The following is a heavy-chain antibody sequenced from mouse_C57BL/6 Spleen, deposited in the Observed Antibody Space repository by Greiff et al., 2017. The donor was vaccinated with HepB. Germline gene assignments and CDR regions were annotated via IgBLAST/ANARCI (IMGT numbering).Heavy chain of an antibody. CDR1: GYTFTSYW. V-gene: IGHV1-53*01. CDR3: ARDEKFITTVVAPFAY. D-gene: IGHD1-1*01. J-gene: IGHJ3*01. CDR2: INPSNGGT. Sequence: QVQLKQPGTELVKPGASVKLSCKASGYTFTSYWMHWVKQRPGQGLEWIGNINPSNGGTNYNEKFKSKATLTVDKSSSTAYMQLSSLTSEDSAVYYCARDEKFITTVVAPFAYWGQGTLVTVSA.